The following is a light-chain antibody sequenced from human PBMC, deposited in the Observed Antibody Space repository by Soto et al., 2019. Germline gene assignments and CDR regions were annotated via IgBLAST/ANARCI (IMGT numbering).Light chain of an antibody. Sequence: DIQMTQSPSSLSASVGDRVTITCRASQDISVYLAWYQQKPGKVPKLLIYSASTLQSGVPSRFSGSGSGTDFTLTISSLQPEDVATSYCQKFNTAPLTFGQGTRLEMK. J-gene: IGKJ5*01. V-gene: IGKV1-27*01. CDR3: QKFNTAPLT. CDR1: QDISVY. CDR2: SAS.